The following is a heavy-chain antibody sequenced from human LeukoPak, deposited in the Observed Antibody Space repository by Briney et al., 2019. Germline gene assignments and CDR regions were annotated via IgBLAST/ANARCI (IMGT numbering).Heavy chain of an antibody. CDR3: ARGPEGAAAAGNDPFDY. CDR1: GFTFSSYA. V-gene: IGHV3-21*01. CDR2: ISSSSSYI. Sequence: PGGSLRLSCAASGFTFSSYAMSWVRQAPGKGLEWVSSISSSSSYIYYADSVKGRFTISRDNAKNSLYLQMNSLRAEDTAVYYCARGPEGAAAAGNDPFDYWGQGTLVTVSS. J-gene: IGHJ4*02. D-gene: IGHD6-13*01.